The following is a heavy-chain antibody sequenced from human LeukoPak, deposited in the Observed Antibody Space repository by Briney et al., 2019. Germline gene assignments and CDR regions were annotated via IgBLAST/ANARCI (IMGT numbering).Heavy chain of an antibody. J-gene: IGHJ5*02. Sequence: GGSLRLSCTASGFTFSQFAIHWVRQAPGKGLEWVTIISYDGNTIYYADSVKGRFTISRDNSKNTLYLQMNSLRAEDTAVYYCARDHVTVAGNWFDPWGQGTLVTVSS. D-gene: IGHD6-19*01. CDR1: GFTFSQFA. V-gene: IGHV3-30*04. CDR3: ARDHVTVAGNWFDP. CDR2: ISYDGNTI.